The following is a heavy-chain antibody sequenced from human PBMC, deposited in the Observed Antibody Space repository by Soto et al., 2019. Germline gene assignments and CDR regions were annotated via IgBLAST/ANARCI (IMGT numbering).Heavy chain of an antibody. CDR2: ISWNSGSI. CDR1: GFTFDDYA. CDR3: AKGVGYCSGGKSYPSHYYFGY. J-gene: IGHJ4*02. D-gene: IGHD2-15*01. V-gene: IGHV3-9*01. Sequence: GGSVRLSCAASGFTFDDYAMHWVRQSPGKGLEWVSGISWNSGSIGYADSVKGRFTISRDNAKNSLYLQMNNLRAEDTALYYCAKGVGYCSGGKSYPSHYYFGYWGKGTLVNVST.